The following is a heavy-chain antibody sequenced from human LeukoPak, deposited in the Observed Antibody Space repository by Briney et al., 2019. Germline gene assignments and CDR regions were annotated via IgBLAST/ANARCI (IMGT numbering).Heavy chain of an antibody. D-gene: IGHD3-10*01. Sequence: PSETLSLTCTVSGGSISRYYWSWIRQPAGKGLEWIGRIYTSGSTNYNPSLKSRVTMSVDTSKNQFSLQLNSVTPEDTAVYYCARALTVGGDTHFDYWGQGTLVTVSS. CDR3: ARALTVGGDTHFDY. CDR1: GGSISRYY. V-gene: IGHV4-4*07. J-gene: IGHJ4*02. CDR2: IYTSGST.